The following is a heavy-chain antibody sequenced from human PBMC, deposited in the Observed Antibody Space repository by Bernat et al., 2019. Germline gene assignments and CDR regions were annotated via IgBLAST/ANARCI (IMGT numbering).Heavy chain of an antibody. V-gene: IGHV3-23*01. CDR2: FSGGGDAT. CDR1: GFTLSTYA. D-gene: IGHD3-22*01. CDR3: ASPLYYYDSSGYYLDY. Sequence: EVQLLESGGGLVQPGGSLRLSCAASGFTLSTYAMGWVRQAPGKGLEWVSSFSGGGDATYYTDSVKGRFTISRDNSKNTLYLRMNSLRAEDTAVYYCASPLYYYDSSGYYLDYWGQGTLVTVSS. J-gene: IGHJ4*02.